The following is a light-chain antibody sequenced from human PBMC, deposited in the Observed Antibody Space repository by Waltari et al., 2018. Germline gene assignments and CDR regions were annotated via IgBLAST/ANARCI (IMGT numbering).Light chain of an antibody. V-gene: IGKV1-27*01. CDR3: QKCNSAPFT. CDR1: QGIRDY. Sequence: DIQMTQSPSSLSASVGDRVTITCRASQGIRDYVAWYQQQPGKVPKLLIFAASTLQSGVPSRFSGSGSGTEFTLTISSLQPEDVATYYCQKCNSAPFTFGPGTKVDIK. CDR2: AAS. J-gene: IGKJ3*01.